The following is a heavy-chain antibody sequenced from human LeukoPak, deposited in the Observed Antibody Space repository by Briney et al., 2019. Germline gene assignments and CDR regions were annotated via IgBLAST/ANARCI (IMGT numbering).Heavy chain of an antibody. Sequence: SVKVSCKASGGTFSSYAISWVRRAPGQGLEWMGRIIPILGIANYAQKFQGRVTITADKSTSTAYMELSSLRSEDTAVYYCASGSITMVRGVMTYWGQGTLVTVSS. V-gene: IGHV1-69*04. CDR1: GGTFSSYA. D-gene: IGHD3-10*01. CDR2: IIPILGIA. J-gene: IGHJ4*02. CDR3: ASGSITMVRGVMTY.